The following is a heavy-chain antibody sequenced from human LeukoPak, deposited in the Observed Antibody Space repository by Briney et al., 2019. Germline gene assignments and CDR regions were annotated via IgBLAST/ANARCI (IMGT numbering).Heavy chain of an antibody. J-gene: IGHJ3*02. CDR3: AHLPLYYDILTGLDAFDI. V-gene: IGHV3-23*01. Sequence: GGSLRLSCAASGFTFSSYAMSWVRQAPGKGLEWVSAISGSGGSTYYADSVKGRFTISRDNSKNTLYLQMNSLRAEDTAVYYCAHLPLYYDILTGLDAFDIWGQGTMVTVSS. CDR1: GFTFSSYA. D-gene: IGHD3-9*01. CDR2: ISGSGGST.